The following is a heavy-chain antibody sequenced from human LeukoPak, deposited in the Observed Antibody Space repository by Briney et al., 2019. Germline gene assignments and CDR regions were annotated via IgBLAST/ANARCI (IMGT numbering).Heavy chain of an antibody. D-gene: IGHD6-13*01. J-gene: IGHJ4*02. CDR1: GGAFSGYY. CDR3: AREMAAAVPFDY. V-gene: IGHV4-34*01. Sequence: SETPSLTCAVYGGAFSGYYWTWIRQSPGKGLEWIGEINHSGTTNYNPSLKSRVTISIDTSKNQFSLKLSSVTAADTAVYYCAREMAAAVPFDYWGQGTLVTVSS. CDR2: INHSGTT.